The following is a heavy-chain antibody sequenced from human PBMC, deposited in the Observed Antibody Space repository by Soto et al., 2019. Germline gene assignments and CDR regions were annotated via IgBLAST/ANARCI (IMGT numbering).Heavy chain of an antibody. V-gene: IGHV3-66*01. J-gene: IGHJ4*02. Sequence: GGSLRLSCDASGFTVSSFYMSWVRQAPGKGLEWVSVIYSGGSTYYADSVKGRFTISRDNTKNTLYLQMNSLRAEDTAVYYCARDRPSQWLLWSYWGQGTLVTVAS. CDR2: IYSGGST. D-gene: IGHD3-3*01. CDR1: GFTVSSFY. CDR3: ARDRPSQWLLWSY.